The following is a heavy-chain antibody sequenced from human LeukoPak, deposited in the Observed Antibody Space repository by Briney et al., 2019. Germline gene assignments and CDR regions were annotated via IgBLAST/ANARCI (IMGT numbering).Heavy chain of an antibody. V-gene: IGHV3-64*01. CDR2: ITSNGGST. D-gene: IGHD1-26*01. J-gene: IGHJ4*02. Sequence: PGGSLRLSCTASGFTFSNNVMHWVRQAPGKGLEHVSAITSNGGSTYYANSVKGRFTVSRDNSKNTLYLQMGSRRAEDMAVCYCARAREGATFDYWGQGTLVTVSS. CDR1: GFTFSNNV. CDR3: ARAREGATFDY.